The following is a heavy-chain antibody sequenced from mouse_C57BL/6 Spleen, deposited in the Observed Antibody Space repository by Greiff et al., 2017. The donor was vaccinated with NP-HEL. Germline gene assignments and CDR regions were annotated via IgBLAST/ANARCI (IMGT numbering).Heavy chain of an antibody. V-gene: IGHV5-6*01. Sequence: EVQGVGSGGDLVKPGGSLKLSCAASGFTFSSYGMSWVRQTPDKRLEWVATISSGGSYTYYPDSVKGRFTISRDNAKNTLYLQMSSLKSEDTAMYYCARRGDGYYAWFAYWGQGTLVTVSA. D-gene: IGHD2-3*01. CDR2: ISSGGSYT. CDR3: ARRGDGYYAWFAY. CDR1: GFTFSSYG. J-gene: IGHJ3*01.